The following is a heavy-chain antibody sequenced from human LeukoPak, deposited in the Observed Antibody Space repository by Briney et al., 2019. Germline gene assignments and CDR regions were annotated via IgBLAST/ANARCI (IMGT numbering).Heavy chain of an antibody. D-gene: IGHD4-11*01. J-gene: IGHJ5*02. CDR2: ISTYNGNT. CDR3: ARGHFSNYGYWFDP. Sequence: ASVKVSCKTSGYTFTTYGITWVRQAPGQGLEWMGWISTYNGNTNYAQMLQGRVTMTTDTSTSTAYMELSSLRSEDTAVYYCARGHFSNYGYWFDPWGQGTLVTVSS. V-gene: IGHV1-18*01. CDR1: GYTFTTYG.